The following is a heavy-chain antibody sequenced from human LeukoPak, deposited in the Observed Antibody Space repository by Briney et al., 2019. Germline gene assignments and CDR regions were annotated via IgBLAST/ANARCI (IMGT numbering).Heavy chain of an antibody. D-gene: IGHD5-12*01. CDR1: GYTFTSYG. J-gene: IGHJ6*02. V-gene: IGHV1-18*01. CDR3: ARDLGPVDIVATIGYYYYGMDV. CDR2: ISAYNGNT. Sequence: GASVKVSCEASGYTFTSYGISWVRQAPGQGREWMGWISAYNGNTNYAQKLQGRVTMTTDTSTSTAYMELRSLRSDDTAVYYCARDLGPVDIVATIGYYYYGMDVWGQGTTVTVSS.